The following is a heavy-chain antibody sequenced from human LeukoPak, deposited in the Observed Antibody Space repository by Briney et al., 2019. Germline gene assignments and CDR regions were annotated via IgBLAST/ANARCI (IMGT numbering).Heavy chain of an antibody. CDR3: ARDRIAAAPDYFDY. CDR1: GFTFSSYS. Sequence: GGSLRLSCAASGFTFSSYSMNWVRQAPGKGLEWVSYISSSSSTIYYADSVKGRFTISRDNAKNSLYLQMNSLRAEDTAVYYCARDRIAAAPDYFDYWGQGTLVTVSS. V-gene: IGHV3-48*01. CDR2: ISSSSSTI. D-gene: IGHD6-13*01. J-gene: IGHJ4*02.